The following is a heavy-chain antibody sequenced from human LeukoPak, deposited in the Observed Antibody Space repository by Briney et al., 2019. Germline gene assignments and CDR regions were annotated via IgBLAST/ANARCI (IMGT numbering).Heavy chain of an antibody. CDR3: ARDGINGGSYFDY. Sequence: ASVKVSCKASGYTLTSNYMHWVRQAPGQGLEWMGIINPSGGATTYTQKLQGRVTMTRDTSTSTVYMELSSLRSEDAAVYYCARDGINGGSYFDYWGQGTLVTVSS. J-gene: IGHJ4*02. CDR1: GYTLTSNY. D-gene: IGHD2-8*01. V-gene: IGHV1-46*01. CDR2: INPSGGAT.